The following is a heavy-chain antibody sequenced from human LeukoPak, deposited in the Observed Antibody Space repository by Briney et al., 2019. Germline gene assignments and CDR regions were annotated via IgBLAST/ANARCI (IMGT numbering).Heavy chain of an antibody. J-gene: IGHJ6*03. CDR1: GDSISNGGYY. V-gene: IGHV4-30-2*01. CDR3: ARIINNLAADYYYYMDV. CDR2: IYHSGST. Sequence: PSQTLSLTCTVSGDSISNGGYYWSWIRQPPGEGLEWIGYIYHSGSTYYNPSLKSRVTISVDRSKDQFSLKLSSVTAADTAVYYCARIINNLAADYYYYMDVWGKGTTVTVSS. D-gene: IGHD1-14*01.